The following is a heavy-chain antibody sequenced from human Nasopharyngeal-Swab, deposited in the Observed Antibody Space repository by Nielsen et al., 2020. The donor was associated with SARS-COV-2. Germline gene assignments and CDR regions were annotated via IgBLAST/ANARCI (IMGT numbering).Heavy chain of an antibody. CDR2: IKSKTDGGTT. D-gene: IGHD1-26*01. Sequence: GGSLRLSCAASGFTFSNAWMNWVRQAPGKGLEWVGRIKSKTDGGTTDYAAPVKGRFTISRDDSKNTLYLQMNSLKTEDTAVYYCTTGDSGSYYAYYYYMDVWGKGTTVTVSS. V-gene: IGHV3-15*07. CDR3: TTGDSGSYYAYYYYMDV. CDR1: GFTFSNAW. J-gene: IGHJ6*03.